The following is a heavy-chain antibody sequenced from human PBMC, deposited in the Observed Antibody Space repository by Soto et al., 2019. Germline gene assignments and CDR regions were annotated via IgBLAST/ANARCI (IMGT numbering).Heavy chain of an antibody. V-gene: IGHV4-4*02. CDR3: ATLPPRIVVVVLPIPT. Sequence: QVQLQESGPRLVKPSGTLSLTCAVSGASISSTNWWTWVRQPPGKGLEWIGEIYHTGSTKYNPSLKSRVTISPDKSNNQFSLNLSSVTAADTAVYYCATLPPRIVVVVLPIPTWGQGTLVTVSS. CDR2: IYHTGST. J-gene: IGHJ4*02. D-gene: IGHD2-15*01. CDR1: GASISSTNW.